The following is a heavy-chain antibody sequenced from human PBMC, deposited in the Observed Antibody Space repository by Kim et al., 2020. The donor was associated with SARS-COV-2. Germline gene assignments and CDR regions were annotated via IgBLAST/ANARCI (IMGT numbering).Heavy chain of an antibody. CDR3: ARAVWFGELLDYYFDY. V-gene: IGHV4-4*02. D-gene: IGHD3-10*01. CDR2: IYHSGST. Sequence: SETLSLTCAVSGGSISSSNWWSWVRQPPGKGLEWIGEIYHSGSTNYNPSLKSRVTISVDKSKNQFSLKLSSVTAADTAVYYCARAVWFGELLDYYFDYWGQRTLVTVSS. J-gene: IGHJ4*02. CDR1: GGSISSSNW.